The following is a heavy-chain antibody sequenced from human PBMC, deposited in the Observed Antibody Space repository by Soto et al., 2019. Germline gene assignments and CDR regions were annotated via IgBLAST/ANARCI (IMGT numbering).Heavy chain of an antibody. D-gene: IGHD6-13*01. Sequence: SETLSLTCAIYGGSFSGFYWSWIRQPPGKGLEWIGEINDSGTTNYNPSLKSRVTISVDTSKNQFSLKLSSVTAADTAVYYCARDGIAARPGVDVWGQGTTVT. CDR1: GGSFSGFY. V-gene: IGHV4-34*01. CDR3: ARDGIAARPGVDV. J-gene: IGHJ6*02. CDR2: INDSGTT.